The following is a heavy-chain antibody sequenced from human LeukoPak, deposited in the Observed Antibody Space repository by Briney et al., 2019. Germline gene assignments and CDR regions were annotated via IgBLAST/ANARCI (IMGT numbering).Heavy chain of an antibody. CDR2: IREDGREK. CDR3: ARDSVRGVD. V-gene: IGHV3-7*01. D-gene: IGHD3-10*01. Sequence: GGSLRLSCAASGFTFSSYNMDWVRQAPGKGLEWVGNIREDGREKYYVDSVKGRFTISRDNAKNSLYLQMNSLRAEDTAVYYCARDSVRGVDWGQGTLVTVSS. CDR1: GFTFSSYN. J-gene: IGHJ4*02.